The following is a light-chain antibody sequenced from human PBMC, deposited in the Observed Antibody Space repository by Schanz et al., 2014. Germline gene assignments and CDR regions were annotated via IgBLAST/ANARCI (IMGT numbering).Light chain of an antibody. Sequence: DIQMTQSPSSLSASVGDRVTITCRTSQTVSIYLNWYQQKPRKAPKLLIYDASSLESGVPSRFSGSGSGTEFTLTISSLQPDDFATYYCQQYNSYPLTFGGGTKVEL. CDR1: QTVSIY. CDR2: DAS. CDR3: QQYNSYPLT. J-gene: IGKJ4*01. V-gene: IGKV1-5*01.